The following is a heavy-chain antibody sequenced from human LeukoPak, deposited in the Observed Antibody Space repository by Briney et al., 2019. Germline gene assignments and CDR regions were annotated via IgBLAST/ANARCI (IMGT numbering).Heavy chain of an antibody. Sequence: PSETLSLTCTVSGGSISSYYWSWIRQPPGKGLEWIGYIYCSGSTYYNPSLKSRVTISVDTSKNQFSLKLSSVTAADTAVYYCARAAAIFGVVIGEYYFDYWGQGTLVTVSS. CDR2: IYCSGST. V-gene: IGHV4-59*06. CDR1: GGSISSYY. D-gene: IGHD3-3*01. CDR3: ARAAAIFGVVIGEYYFDY. J-gene: IGHJ4*02.